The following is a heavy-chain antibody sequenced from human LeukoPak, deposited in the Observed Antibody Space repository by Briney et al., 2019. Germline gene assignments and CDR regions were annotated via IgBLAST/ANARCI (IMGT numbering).Heavy chain of an antibody. D-gene: IGHD3-22*01. J-gene: IGHJ3*02. V-gene: IGHV1-2*02. Sequence: ASVKVSCKASGYTFTGYYMHWVRQAPGQGLEWMGWINPNSGGTNYAQKFQGRVTMTRDTSISTAYMELSRLRSDDTAVYYCARITDQIYDSSSYDMYREAFDIWGQGTMVTVSS. CDR2: INPNSGGT. CDR1: GYTFTGYY. CDR3: ARITDQIYDSSSYDMYREAFDI.